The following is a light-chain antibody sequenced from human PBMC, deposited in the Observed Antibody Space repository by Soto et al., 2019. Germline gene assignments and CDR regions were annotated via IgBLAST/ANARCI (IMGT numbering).Light chain of an antibody. CDR3: QQRSNWPIT. CDR1: QSVVSY. Sequence: EIMVTQSLATLSLSPGETASLSCRASQSVVSYLAWYQERPGQAPRLLIYDASNRATDIPARFSGSGSGTGFTLTISSLEPEDFAVYYCQQRSNWPITFGQGTRLGL. V-gene: IGKV3-11*01. CDR2: DAS. J-gene: IGKJ5*01.